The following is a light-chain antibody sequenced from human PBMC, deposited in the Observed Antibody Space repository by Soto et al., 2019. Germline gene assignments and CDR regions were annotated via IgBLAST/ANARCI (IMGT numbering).Light chain of an antibody. J-gene: IGLJ1*01. Sequence: QSALTQPASVSGSPGRSITISCTGTSSDIGGYNHVSWYQQHPGKAPKVMIYDVSKRPSGVPDRFSGSKSGNTASLTISGLQAEDEADYYCCSYAGSYTYVFGTGTKLTVL. CDR3: CSYAGSYTYV. CDR2: DVS. CDR1: SSDIGGYNH. V-gene: IGLV2-11*01.